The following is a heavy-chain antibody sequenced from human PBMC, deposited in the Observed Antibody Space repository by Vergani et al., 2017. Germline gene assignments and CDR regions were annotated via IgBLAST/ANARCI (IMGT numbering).Heavy chain of an antibody. CDR1: GGSISSYY. J-gene: IGHJ6*03. CDR3: ARAWLAPYYYYYYMDV. Sequence: QVQLQESGPGLVKPSETLSLTCTVSGGSISSYYWSWIRQPPWKGLEWIGYIHYSGSTNYNPSLKRRVTLSVDTSKNQFSLKLSSVTAADTAVYYFARAWLAPYYYYYYMDVWGKGTTVTVSS. D-gene: IGHD6-19*01. CDR2: IHYSGST. V-gene: IGHV4-59*01.